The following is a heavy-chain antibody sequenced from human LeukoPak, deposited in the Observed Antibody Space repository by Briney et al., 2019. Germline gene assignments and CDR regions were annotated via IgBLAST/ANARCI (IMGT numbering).Heavy chain of an antibody. V-gene: IGHV3-74*01. Sequence: GGSLRLSCAASGFTFSDTWMHWVRQAPGKGLVWVSRIRSDGSDTRYAESVKGRFTISRDNAKNTLSLQMNSLRAEDTAVYYTASGYDYGNFDYWGQGTLVSVSS. D-gene: IGHD5-12*01. CDR1: GFTFSDTW. CDR3: ASGYDYGNFDY. J-gene: IGHJ4*02. CDR2: IRSDGSDT.